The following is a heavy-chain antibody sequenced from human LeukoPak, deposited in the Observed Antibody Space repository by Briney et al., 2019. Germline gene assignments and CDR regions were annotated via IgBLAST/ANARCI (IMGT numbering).Heavy chain of an antibody. CDR2: IETDGTTI. CDR3: AREYNGGLDY. CDR1: EFTLSNYW. J-gene: IGHJ4*02. V-gene: IGHV3-74*01. Sequence: GGSLRLSCAASEFTLSNYWMHWVRQTPGKGLVWVANIETDGTTIHYADSVKGRFTISRDNAENTVYLQMNSLRAEDTGVYHCAREYNGGLDYWGQGTLVTVSS. D-gene: IGHD5-12*01.